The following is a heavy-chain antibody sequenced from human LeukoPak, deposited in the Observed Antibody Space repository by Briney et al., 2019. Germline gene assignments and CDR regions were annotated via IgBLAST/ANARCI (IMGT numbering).Heavy chain of an antibody. CDR2: IIPIFGTA. J-gene: IGHJ4*02. CDR3: ARGEGYDFWSGYYMLDY. Sequence: SVKVSCKASGGTFSSYAISWVRQAPGQGLEWMGGIIPIFGTANYAQKFQGRVAITADESTSTAYMEPSSLRSEDTAVYYCARGEGYDFWSGYYMLDYWGQGTLVTVSS. CDR1: GGTFSSYA. V-gene: IGHV1-69*13. D-gene: IGHD3-3*01.